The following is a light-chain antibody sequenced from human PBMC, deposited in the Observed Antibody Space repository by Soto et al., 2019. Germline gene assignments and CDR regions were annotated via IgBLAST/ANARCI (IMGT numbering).Light chain of an antibody. CDR3: GTWDDSLSGPL. J-gene: IGLJ2*01. V-gene: IGLV1-47*02. CDR2: GNN. Sequence: QLVLTQPPSASGTPGQRVSISCSGSSSNIGTNYVYWYQQLPGTAPKLLMYGNNQRPSGVPDRFSGSKSGTSASLAISGLRSEDEADYYCGTWDDSLSGPLFGGGTKLTVL. CDR1: SSNIGTNY.